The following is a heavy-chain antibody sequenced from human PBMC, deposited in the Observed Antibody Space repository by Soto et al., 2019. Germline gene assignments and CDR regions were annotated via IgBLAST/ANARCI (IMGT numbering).Heavy chain of an antibody. D-gene: IGHD2-2*01. CDR1: GYSFTSYW. J-gene: IGHJ3*02. Sequence: GESLKISCKGSGYSFTSYWIGWVRQMPGKGLEWMGIIYPGDSDTRYSPSFQGQVTISADKSISTACLQWSSLKASDTAMYYCARPCSSTSCYDLDAFDIWGQGTMVTVSS. CDR3: ARPCSSTSCYDLDAFDI. CDR2: IYPGDSDT. V-gene: IGHV5-51*01.